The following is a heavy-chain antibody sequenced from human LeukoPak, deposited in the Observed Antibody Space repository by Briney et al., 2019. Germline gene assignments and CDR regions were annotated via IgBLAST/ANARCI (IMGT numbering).Heavy chain of an antibody. J-gene: IGHJ4*02. CDR2: IRSNGGST. D-gene: IGHD4-11*01. V-gene: IGHV3-64*01. Sequence: GRSLSLSCASSRLPLNSYSMHWVSHPPRRGREHVSAIRSNGGSTYYTNSMKGRFTISRDNSKTTLFLQMGSMRAEDMAVYYCASGTLTELEYWGQGTLVTVSS. CDR1: RLPLNSYS. CDR3: ASGTLTELEY.